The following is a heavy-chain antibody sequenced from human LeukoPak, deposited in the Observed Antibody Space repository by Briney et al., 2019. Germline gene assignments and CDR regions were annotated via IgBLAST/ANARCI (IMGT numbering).Heavy chain of an antibody. Sequence: SETRSHTCTVSGYSISSGYYWGWIRQPPGKGLEWIGSIHYRGRTNYNPSPKSRVTISVHTSKNQFSLKLSSVPAADTAVYYRARHGVDIVATTNYYFDYWGQGTLVTVSS. V-gene: IGHV4-38-2*02. CDR2: IHYRGRT. J-gene: IGHJ4*02. D-gene: IGHD5-12*01. CDR1: GYSISSGYY. CDR3: ARHGVDIVATTNYYFDY.